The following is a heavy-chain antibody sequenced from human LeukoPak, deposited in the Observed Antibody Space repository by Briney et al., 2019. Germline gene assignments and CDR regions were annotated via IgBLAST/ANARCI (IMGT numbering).Heavy chain of an antibody. J-gene: IGHJ3*02. CDR3: ARTLPLVPEGGYGSRAFDI. CDR1: GYTFTGYY. CDR2: INPNSGGT. D-gene: IGHD3-10*01. V-gene: IGHV1-2*02. Sequence: ASVNVSCKASGYTFTGYYMHWVRQAPGQGLEWMGWINPNSGGTNYAQKFQGRVTMTRDTSISTAYMELSRLRSDDTAVYYCARTLPLVPEGGYGSRAFDIWGQGTMVTVSS.